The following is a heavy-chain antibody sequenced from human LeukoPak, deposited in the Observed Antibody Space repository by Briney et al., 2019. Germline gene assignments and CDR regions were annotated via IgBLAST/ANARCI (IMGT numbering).Heavy chain of an antibody. Sequence: GGSLRLSCAASGFTFSDYGMHWVRQPPDRGLEWVAVIWNDGSKKYYADSVKGRFTISRDNSKDALYLQMDSLRADDTAVYYCARFDYYGSGSSNYLKYWGQGTLVTVSS. CDR3: ARFDYYGSGSSNYLKY. J-gene: IGHJ4*02. D-gene: IGHD3-10*01. CDR2: IWNDGSKK. V-gene: IGHV3-33*01. CDR1: GFTFSDYG.